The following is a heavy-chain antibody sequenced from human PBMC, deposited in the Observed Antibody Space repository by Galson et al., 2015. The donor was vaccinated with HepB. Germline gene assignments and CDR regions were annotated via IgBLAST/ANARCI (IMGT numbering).Heavy chain of an antibody. CDR2: ISGSGGST. CDR3: AKMRGYDSSGFVDY. V-gene: IGHV3-23*01. D-gene: IGHD3-22*01. Sequence: SLRLSCAASGFTFSSYAMSWVRQAPGKGLEWVSAISGSGGSTYYADSVKGRFTISRDNSKNTLYLQMNSLRAEDTAVYYCAKMRGYDSSGFVDYWGQGTLVTVSS. J-gene: IGHJ4*02. CDR1: GFTFSSYA.